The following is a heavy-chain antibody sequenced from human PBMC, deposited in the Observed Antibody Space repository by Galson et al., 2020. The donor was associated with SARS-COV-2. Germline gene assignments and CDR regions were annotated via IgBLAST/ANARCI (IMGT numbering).Heavy chain of an antibody. V-gene: IGHV1-2*02. CDR3: ARVEAIGDYLDY. CDR1: GYSINGYY. D-gene: IGHD2-21*01. J-gene: IGHJ4*02. CDR2: NNLKSGAT. Sequence: VSVKVSCKTSGYSINGYYMHWVRQAPGQGLEWMGWNNLKSGATILAQNFQGRVTMTRDTSISTAYLELSSLISDDTAVYYCARVEAIGDYLDYWGQGSLVTVSS.